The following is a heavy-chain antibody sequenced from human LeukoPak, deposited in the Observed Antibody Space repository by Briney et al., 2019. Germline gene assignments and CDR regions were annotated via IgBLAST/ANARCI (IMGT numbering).Heavy chain of an antibody. CDR1: GFTFSSYW. V-gene: IGHV3-74*01. Sequence: QPGGSLRLSCAASGFTFSSYWMHWVRQVPGKGLFWVSLINSDGSSSIYADSVKGRFTISRDNAKKSLYMQMNSLRDEDTALYYCAREYASLGFDIWGQGTMVTVSS. J-gene: IGHJ3*02. D-gene: IGHD7-27*01. CDR3: AREYASLGFDI. CDR2: INSDGSSS.